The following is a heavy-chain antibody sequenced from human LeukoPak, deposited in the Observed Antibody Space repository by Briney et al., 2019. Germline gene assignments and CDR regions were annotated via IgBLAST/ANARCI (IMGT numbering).Heavy chain of an antibody. CDR2: ISNRGST. D-gene: IGHD1-26*01. CDR1: GASVTSYF. Sequence: SETLSLTCGVSGASVTSYFWSWLRQPPGRGQEWVGYISNRGSTSYKPSLRSRVTISVDSPKNEVSLNVRSVSAADTAVYYCAKGVSGTYYAFDVWGQGRTV. CDR3: AKGVSGTYYAFDV. V-gene: IGHV4-59*02. J-gene: IGHJ3*01.